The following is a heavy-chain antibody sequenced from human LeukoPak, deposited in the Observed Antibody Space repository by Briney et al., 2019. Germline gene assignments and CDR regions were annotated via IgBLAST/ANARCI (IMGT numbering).Heavy chain of an antibody. V-gene: IGHV3-74*01. J-gene: IGHJ4*02. CDR2: INSDGSST. Sequence: GGSLRLSCAASGFTFSWYWMHWVRQAPGKGLVWVSRINSDGSSTSYADSVKGRFTISRDYAKNTLYLQMNSLRAEDTAVYYCARIKDSSGWYHYFDHWGQGTLVTVSS. D-gene: IGHD6-19*01. CDR1: GFTFSWYW. CDR3: ARIKDSSGWYHYFDH.